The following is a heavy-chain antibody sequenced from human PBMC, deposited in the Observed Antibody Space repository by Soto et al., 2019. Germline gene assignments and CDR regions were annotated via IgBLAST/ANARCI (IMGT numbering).Heavy chain of an antibody. J-gene: IGHJ4*02. CDR2: INPSGGST. D-gene: IGHD5-18*01. V-gene: IGHV1-46*01. CDR3: ARGFRIQLWSKQGGLDY. CDR1: GYTFTSYY. Sequence: ASVKVSCKASGYTFTSYYMHWVRQAPGQGLEWMGIINPSGGSTSYAQKFQGRVTMTRDTSTSTVYMELSSLRSEDTAVYYCARGFRIQLWSKQGGLDYWGQGTLVTVSS.